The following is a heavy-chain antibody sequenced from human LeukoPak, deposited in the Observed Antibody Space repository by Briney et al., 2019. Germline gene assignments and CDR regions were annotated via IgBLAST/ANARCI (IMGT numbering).Heavy chain of an antibody. D-gene: IGHD2-2*01. CDR3: AGAPLGYCSSTSCYSSYYYYYGMDV. Sequence: SETLSLTGTVSGGSISSYYWSWIRQPPGKGLEWIGYIYYSGNTIYNPSLKSRVTISIDTSKNQFSLKLSSVTAADTAVYYCAGAPLGYCSSTSCYSSYYYYYGMDVWGQGTTVTVSS. CDR1: GGSISSYY. V-gene: IGHV4-59*01. CDR2: IYYSGNT. J-gene: IGHJ6*02.